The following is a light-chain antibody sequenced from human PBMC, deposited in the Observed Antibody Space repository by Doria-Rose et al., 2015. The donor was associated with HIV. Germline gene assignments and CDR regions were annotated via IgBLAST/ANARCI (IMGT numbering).Light chain of an antibody. Sequence: QSPATLSLSPGERATLSCRASQSVSSNLAWNQQKPGQAPRLLIYDASNRATGIPARFSGSGSGTDFTLTISSLEPEDFAVYFCQQRSNWPPIFTFGPGTKVDI. CDR1: QSVSSN. V-gene: IGKV3-11*01. CDR2: DAS. CDR3: QQRSNWPPIFT. J-gene: IGKJ3*01.